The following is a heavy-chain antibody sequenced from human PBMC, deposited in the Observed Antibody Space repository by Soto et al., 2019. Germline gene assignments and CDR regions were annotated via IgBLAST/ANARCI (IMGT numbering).Heavy chain of an antibody. Sequence: EVQLVESGGGLVQPGRSLRLSYAASGFTFDDYAMHWVRQAPGKGLEWVSGISWNSGSIGYADSVKGRFTISRDNAKNSLYLQMNSLRAEDTALYYCAKDMGGYSYGYGFDAFDIWGQGTMVTVSS. CDR2: ISWNSGSI. CDR3: AKDMGGYSYGYGFDAFDI. CDR1: GFTFDDYA. D-gene: IGHD5-18*01. V-gene: IGHV3-9*01. J-gene: IGHJ3*02.